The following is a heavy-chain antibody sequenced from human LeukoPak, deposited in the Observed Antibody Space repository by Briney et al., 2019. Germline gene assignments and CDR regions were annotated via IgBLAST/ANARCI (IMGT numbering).Heavy chain of an antibody. V-gene: IGHV3-9*01. CDR2: ISWNSGSI. D-gene: IGHD4-17*01. CDR1: GFTFSSYA. J-gene: IGHJ1*01. CDR3: AKGGRATTTVTTVEYFQH. Sequence: GGSLRLSCAASGFTFSSYAMHWVRQAPGKGLEWVSGISWNSGSIGYADSVKGRFTISRDNAKNSLYLQMNSLRAEDTALYYCAKGGRATTTVTTVEYFQHWGQGTLVTVSS.